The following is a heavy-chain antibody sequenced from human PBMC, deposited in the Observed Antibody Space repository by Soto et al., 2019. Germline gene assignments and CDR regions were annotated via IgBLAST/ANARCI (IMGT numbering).Heavy chain of an antibody. CDR2: IYYSGST. J-gene: IGHJ4*02. CDR1: GGSVSSGSYY. Sequence: QVQLQESGPGLVKPSETLSLTCTVSGGSVSSGSYYWSWIRQPPGKGLEWIGYIYYSGSTNYNPSLKSRVTXXVDTSXNQXXXXXXXXXXXXXXXXXXXXXXXXXXXXXWGQGTLVTVSS. CDR3: XXXXXXXXXXX. V-gene: IGHV4-61*01.